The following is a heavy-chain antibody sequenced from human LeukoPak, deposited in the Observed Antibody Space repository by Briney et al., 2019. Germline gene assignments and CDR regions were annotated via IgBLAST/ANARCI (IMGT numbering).Heavy chain of an antibody. Sequence: SETLSLTCTVSGGSISSYYWSWIRQPPGKGLEWIGYIYYSGSTNYNPSLKNRVTISVDTSKNQFSLKLSSVTAADTAVYYCARSVTTVLAFDYWGQGTLVTVSS. J-gene: IGHJ4*02. CDR1: GGSISSYY. CDR3: ARSVTTVLAFDY. D-gene: IGHD4-17*01. CDR2: IYYSGST. V-gene: IGHV4-59*08.